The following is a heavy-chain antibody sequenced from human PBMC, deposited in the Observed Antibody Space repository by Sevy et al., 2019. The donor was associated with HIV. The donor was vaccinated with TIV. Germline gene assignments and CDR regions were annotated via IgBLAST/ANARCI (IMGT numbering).Heavy chain of an antibody. CDR1: GFTFSNYG. J-gene: IGHJ4*02. CDR2: VWFDGSNE. V-gene: IGHV3-33*01. CDR3: ARGSHVDWSLYLDS. D-gene: IGHD3-9*01. Sequence: GGSLRLSCAASGFTFSNYGMHWVRQAPGKGLEWVAVVWFDGSNENYAASVKGRFTISRDNLKNTLYLQMNSLRAEDTAVYYGARGSHVDWSLYLDSWGQGIMVTVSS.